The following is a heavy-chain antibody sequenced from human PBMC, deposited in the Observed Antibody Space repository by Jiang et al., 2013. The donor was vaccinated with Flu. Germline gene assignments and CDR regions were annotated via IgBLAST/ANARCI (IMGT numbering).Heavy chain of an antibody. V-gene: IGHV3-30*18. CDR3: AKPIAAAAGTFDY. J-gene: IGHJ4*02. CDR1: GFTFSSYG. D-gene: IGHD6-13*01. CDR2: ISYDGSNK. Sequence: SLRLSCAASGFTFSSYGMHWVRQAPGKGLEWVAVISYDGSNKYYADSVKGRFTISRDNSKNTLYLQMNSLRAEDTAVYYCAKPIAAAAGTFDYWGQGTLVTVSS.